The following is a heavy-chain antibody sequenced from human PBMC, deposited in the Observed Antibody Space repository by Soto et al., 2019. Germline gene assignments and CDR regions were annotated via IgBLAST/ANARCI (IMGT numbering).Heavy chain of an antibody. CDR3: ARKIAAAGTIYYFDY. CDR2: IYHSGST. J-gene: IGHJ4*02. V-gene: IGHV4-38-2*01. CDR1: GYSISSGYY. Sequence: SETLSLTCAVSGYSISSGYYWGWIRQPPGKGLEWIGSIYHSGSTYYNPSLKSRVTISVDTSKNQFSLKLSSVTAADTAVYYCARKIAAAGTIYYFDYWGQGTLVTVSS. D-gene: IGHD6-13*01.